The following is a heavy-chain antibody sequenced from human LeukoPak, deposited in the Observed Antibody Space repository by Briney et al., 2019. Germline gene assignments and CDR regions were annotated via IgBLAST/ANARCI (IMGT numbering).Heavy chain of an antibody. CDR3: AREPTTNCFDS. V-gene: IGHV3-48*02. J-gene: IGHJ5*01. CDR1: GFSFGTYS. CDR2: ISGSGTTI. Sequence: PGGSLRLSCAASGFSFGTYSMNWVRLTPGKGLEWVSYISGSGTTIYYADSVRGRITISRDNAKNSLFLQMNSLRDEDTAVYYCAREPTTNCFDSWGQGTLVTVSS. D-gene: IGHD1-1*01.